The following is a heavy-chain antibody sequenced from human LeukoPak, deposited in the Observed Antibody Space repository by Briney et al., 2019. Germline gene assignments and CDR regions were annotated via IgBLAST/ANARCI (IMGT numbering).Heavy chain of an antibody. J-gene: IGHJ4*02. CDR1: GGSFSGHY. V-gene: IGHV4-34*01. Sequence: PSETLSLTCAVSGGSFSGHYWSWLRQSPGEGLEWIGEIDHSGNTNYNPSLKGRLTISIDTSKNQFSLKLSSVTAADTAVYYCARRTVVIGRDDYWGQGTLVTVSS. CDR3: ARRTVVIGRDDY. CDR2: IDHSGNT. D-gene: IGHD4-23*01.